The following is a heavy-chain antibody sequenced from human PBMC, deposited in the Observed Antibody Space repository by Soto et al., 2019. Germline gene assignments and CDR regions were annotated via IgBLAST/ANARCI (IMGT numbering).Heavy chain of an antibody. D-gene: IGHD3-16*01. J-gene: IGHJ4*02. V-gene: IGHV3-23*01. Sequence: PGGSLRLSCAGTGFNFGGYAMSWVRQAPGKGLEWVSTLSGDGSRAYYADSVRGWFTVSRDNSKSTLYLRMNSLRADDTAIYYCAKRGGYAISFYDSWGQGTLVTVSS. CDR3: AKRGGYAISFYDS. CDR1: GFNFGGYA. CDR2: LSGDGSRA.